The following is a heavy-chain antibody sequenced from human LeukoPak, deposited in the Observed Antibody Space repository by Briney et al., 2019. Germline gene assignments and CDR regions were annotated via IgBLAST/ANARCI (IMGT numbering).Heavy chain of an antibody. J-gene: IGHJ4*02. CDR3: ASYVWGSYFGPKRFDY. CDR2: IYYSGST. Sequence: PSETLSLTCTVSGGSISSSSYYWGWIRQPPGKGLEWIGSIYYSGSTYYNPSLKSRVIISVDTSKNQSSLKLSSVTAADTAVYYYASYVWGSYFGPKRFDYWGQGTLVTVSS. D-gene: IGHD3-16*01. CDR1: GGSISSSSYY. V-gene: IGHV4-39*01.